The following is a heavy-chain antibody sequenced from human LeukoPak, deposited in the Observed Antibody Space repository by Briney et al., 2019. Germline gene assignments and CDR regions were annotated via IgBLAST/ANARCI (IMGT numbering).Heavy chain of an antibody. CDR2: IKSKIGGGTT. Sequence: GGSLRLACAAAGFIFSKACMSGVRQAPGEGLEWVWRIKSKIGGGTTDYAAPVKGRFTISRVDSKNTRYRHMKIMKTEHRATYYSTTDQYDILTGYYIGYFDYWGQGTMVTVSS. D-gene: IGHD3-9*01. V-gene: IGHV3-15*01. J-gene: IGHJ4*02. CDR3: TTDQYDILTGYYIGYFDY. CDR1: GFIFSKAC.